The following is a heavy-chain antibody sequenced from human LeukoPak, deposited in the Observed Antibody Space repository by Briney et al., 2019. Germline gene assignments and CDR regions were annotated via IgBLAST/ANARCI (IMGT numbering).Heavy chain of an antibody. CDR3: ARVRVRAVIITYYYYGMDV. Sequence: GGSLRLSCAASGFTFSSYAMHWVRQAPGKGLQWVAVISYDGGDKYYANSVKGRFTISRDNSKNTLYLQMNSLRPDDTAVYYCARVRVRAVIITYYYYGMDVWGQGTTVTVSS. D-gene: IGHD3-10*01. J-gene: IGHJ6*02. CDR2: ISYDGGDK. CDR1: GFTFSSYA. V-gene: IGHV3-30*04.